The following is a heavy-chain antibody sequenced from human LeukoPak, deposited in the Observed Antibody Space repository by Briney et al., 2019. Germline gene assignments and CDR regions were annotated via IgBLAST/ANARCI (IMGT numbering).Heavy chain of an antibody. D-gene: IGHD6-13*01. CDR2: ISAYNGNT. CDR1: GYTFTSYG. V-gene: IGHV1-18*01. CDR3: ARARIAAAGTGFDY. Sequence: ALVNVSCKASGYTFTSYGISWVRQAPGQGLEWMGGISAYNGNTNYAQKLQGRVTMTTDTSTSTAYMELRSLRSDDTAVYYCARARIAAAGTGFDYWGQGTLVTVSS. J-gene: IGHJ4*02.